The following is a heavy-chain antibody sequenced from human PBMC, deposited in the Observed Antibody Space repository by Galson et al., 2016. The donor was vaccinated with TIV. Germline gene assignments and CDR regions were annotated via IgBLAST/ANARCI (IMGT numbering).Heavy chain of an antibody. CDR3: GRPKMRIRSFTY. CDR2: INRRGTS. Sequence: ETLSLTCAAFGESFSDDYWTWFRQAPGKGLEWIGEINRRGTSNYNPSLQSRVTVSLDRSKNQISLQLRSVQASDTAVYYCGRPKMRIRSFTYWGQGTPVTVSS. J-gene: IGHJ4*02. D-gene: IGHD2-21*01. V-gene: IGHV4-34*01. CDR1: GESFSDDY.